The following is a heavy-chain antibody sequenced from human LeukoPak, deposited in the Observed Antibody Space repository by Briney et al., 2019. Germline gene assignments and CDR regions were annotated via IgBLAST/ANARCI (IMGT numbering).Heavy chain of an antibody. D-gene: IGHD6-6*01. Sequence: QPGGSLRLSCAASGFTFSSAAMHWVRQAPGKGLEWVAVISYDGNNKFYAASVKGRFTISRDNSRNSLYIQMNSLRTEDSAVYYCVKDQGQVYGYFDSWGQGTLVTVSS. CDR3: VKDQGQVYGYFDS. CDR2: ISYDGNNK. V-gene: IGHV3-30-3*01. J-gene: IGHJ4*02. CDR1: GFTFSSAA.